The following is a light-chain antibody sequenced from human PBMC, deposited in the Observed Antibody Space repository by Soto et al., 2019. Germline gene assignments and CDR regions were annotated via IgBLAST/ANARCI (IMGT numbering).Light chain of an antibody. CDR2: DAS. CDR1: QSISSW. CDR3: QQYNSYSPT. Sequence: DIQMTQSPSTLSASVGDRVTITCRASQSISSWLAWYQQKPGKAPKLLIYDASSLESGVPSRFGGDGSGTAFTLTISSLQPDDLAAYYCQQYNSYSPTFGQGTKVEIK. J-gene: IGKJ1*01. V-gene: IGKV1-5*01.